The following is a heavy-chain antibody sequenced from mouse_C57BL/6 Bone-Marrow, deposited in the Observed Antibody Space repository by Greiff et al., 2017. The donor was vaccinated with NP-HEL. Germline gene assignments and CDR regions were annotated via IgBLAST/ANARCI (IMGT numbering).Heavy chain of an antibody. D-gene: IGHD1-1*02. CDR1: GFSLTSYG. Sequence: VKLQESGPGLVQPSQSLSITCTVSGFSLTSYGVHWVRQSPGKGLEWLGVIWSGGSTDYNAAFISRLSISKDNSKSHVFFKMNSLQADDTAIYYCAPQLSPYAMDYWGQGTSVTVSS. V-gene: IGHV2-2*01. CDR3: APQLSPYAMDY. CDR2: IWSGGST. J-gene: IGHJ4*01.